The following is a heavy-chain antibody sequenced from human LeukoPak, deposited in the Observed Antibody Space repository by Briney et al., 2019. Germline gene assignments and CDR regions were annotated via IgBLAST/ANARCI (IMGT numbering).Heavy chain of an antibody. D-gene: IGHD2-2*02. J-gene: IGHJ4*02. CDR2: IYHSGRT. CDR1: GYSISSGYY. Sequence: KPSETLSLTCAVSGYSISSGYYWGWIRQPPGKGREWIGSIYHSGRTYYNPSLKSRVTISVDTSKNQFSLTLSSVTAADTAVHYCARLGVVPAAISIDYWGQGTLVTVSS. CDR3: ARLGVVPAAISIDY. V-gene: IGHV4-38-2*01.